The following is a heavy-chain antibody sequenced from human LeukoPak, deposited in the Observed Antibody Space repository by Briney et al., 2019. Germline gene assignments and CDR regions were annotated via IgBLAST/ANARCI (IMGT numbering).Heavy chain of an antibody. V-gene: IGHV4-38-2*01. CDR3: ARLASIAAAADWYFDI. Sequence: SETPSLTCAVSGYSISGGYYWGWIRQPPGNGLEWIGSIFHSGTTYYNPSLRSRVTISVDTSKNQFSLKLTSVTAADTAVYYCARLASIAAAADWYFDIWGRGTLVTVSS. D-gene: IGHD6-13*01. CDR2: IFHSGTT. CDR1: GYSISGGYY. J-gene: IGHJ2*01.